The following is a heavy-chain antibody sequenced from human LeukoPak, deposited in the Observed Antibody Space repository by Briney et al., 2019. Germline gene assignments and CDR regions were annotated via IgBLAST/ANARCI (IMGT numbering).Heavy chain of an antibody. CDR1: GGTFSSYA. J-gene: IGHJ3*02. V-gene: IGHV1-46*01. Sequence: ASVKVSCKASGGTFSSYAISWVRQAPGQGLEWMGIINPSGGSTSYAQKFQGRVTMTRDTSTSTVYMELSSLRSEDTAVYYCARDRTATAEDDAFDIWGQGTMVTVSS. CDR3: ARDRTATAEDDAFDI. CDR2: INPSGGST. D-gene: IGHD2-21*02.